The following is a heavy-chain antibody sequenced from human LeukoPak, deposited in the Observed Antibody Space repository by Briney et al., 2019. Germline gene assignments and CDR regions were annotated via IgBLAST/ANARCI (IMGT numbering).Heavy chain of an antibody. Sequence: SETLSLTCAVYGGSFSGYYWSWIRQPPGKGLEWIGEINHSGSTNYNPSLKSRVTISVDTSKNQFSLKLSSVTAADTAVYYCAREPDDSGCDSWGQGTLVTVSS. CDR3: AREPDDSGCDS. D-gene: IGHD6-19*01. CDR2: INHSGST. J-gene: IGHJ4*02. CDR1: GGSFSGYY. V-gene: IGHV4-34*01.